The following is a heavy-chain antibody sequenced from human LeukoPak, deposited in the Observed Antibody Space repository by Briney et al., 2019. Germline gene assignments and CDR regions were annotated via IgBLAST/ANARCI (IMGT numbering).Heavy chain of an antibody. Sequence: PGGSLRLSCAASGFTFSSHSMNWVRQAPGKGLEWVSYISNSFSTTYYADSVKGRFTMSRDNVKNSLFLHMNSLRVEDTAVYYCARDGGSYSDDYYFDYWGQGTLVTVSS. D-gene: IGHD1-26*01. CDR1: GFTFSSHS. J-gene: IGHJ4*02. CDR2: ISNSFSTT. V-gene: IGHV3-48*01. CDR3: ARDGGSYSDDYYFDY.